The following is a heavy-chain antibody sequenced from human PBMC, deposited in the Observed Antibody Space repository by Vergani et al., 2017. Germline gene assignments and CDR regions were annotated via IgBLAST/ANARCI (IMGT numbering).Heavy chain of an antibody. CDR3: ARTFLGYCSSTSCDDY. D-gene: IGHD2-2*01. Sequence: DVQVVESGGGLVQPGESLRLSCAASGFTVSSNYMSWVRQAPGKGLEWVSIIYSGGSTYYADSVKGRCTISRHSSKNTMYLQMNSLRAEDTAVYYCARTFLGYCSSTSCDDYWGQGTLVSGSS. CDR1: GFTVSSNY. V-gene: IGHV3-53*04. CDR2: IYSGGST. J-gene: IGHJ4*02.